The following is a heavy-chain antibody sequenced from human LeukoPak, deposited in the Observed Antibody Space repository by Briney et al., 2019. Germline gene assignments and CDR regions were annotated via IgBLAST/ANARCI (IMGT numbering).Heavy chain of an antibody. CDR3: AKGSDCSATFCGPDY. D-gene: IGHD2/OR15-2a*01. CDR2: IGAGGST. CDR1: GFTFSHYP. J-gene: IGHJ4*02. Sequence: GGSQRLSCAASGFTFSHYPMNWVRQAPGRGLEWVSGIGAGGSTEYADSVKGRLTISRDNTKNTLFLRMNSLRAEDTAVYYCAKGSDCSATFCGPDYWGEATMVSVSS. V-gene: IGHV3-23*01.